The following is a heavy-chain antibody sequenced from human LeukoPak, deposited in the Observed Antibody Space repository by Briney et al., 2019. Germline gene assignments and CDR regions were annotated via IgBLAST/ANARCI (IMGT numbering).Heavy chain of an antibody. D-gene: IGHD6-19*01. CDR3: ARVSSGWYPYYFDY. J-gene: IGHJ4*02. V-gene: IGHV4-59*01. CDR2: IYYSGST. Sequence: SETLSLTCTVSGGSISTYYWSWIRQPPGKGLEWIGYIYYSGSTNYNPSLKSRVTISVDTSKNQFSLKLSSVTAADTAVYYCARVSSGWYPYYFDYWGQGTLVTVSS. CDR1: GGSISTYY.